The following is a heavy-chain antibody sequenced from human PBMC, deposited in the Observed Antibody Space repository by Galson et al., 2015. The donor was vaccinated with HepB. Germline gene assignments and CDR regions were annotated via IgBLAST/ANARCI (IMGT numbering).Heavy chain of an antibody. CDR2: ISSSSSYI. CDR1: GFTFSSYS. V-gene: IGHV3-21*01. D-gene: IGHD1-1*01. Sequence: SLRLSCAASGFTFSSYSMNWVRQAPGKGLEWVSSISSSSSYIYYADSVKGRFTISRDNAKNSLYLQMNSLRAEDTAVYYCARDSGVQLERPLVLYYYYGMDVWGQGTTVTVSS. J-gene: IGHJ6*02. CDR3: ARDSGVQLERPLVLYYYYGMDV.